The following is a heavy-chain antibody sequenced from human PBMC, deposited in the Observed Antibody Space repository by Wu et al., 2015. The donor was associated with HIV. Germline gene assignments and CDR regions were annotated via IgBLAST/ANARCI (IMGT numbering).Heavy chain of an antibody. CDR1: GNTLTELI. D-gene: IGHD4/OR15-4a*01. V-gene: IGHV1-24*01. CDR2: FDPENGGP. Sequence: QVHLEQSGAEVRKPGASAKVSCKISGNTLTELIMHWVRQPHGKGLEWMGSFDPENGGPIYAQNFQGRVTMTRDTSTNSVYMEMSSLRFDDTAVYYCARSHDYGGSSGLDSWGQGTLVTVSS. CDR3: ARSHDYGGSSGLDS. J-gene: IGHJ4*02.